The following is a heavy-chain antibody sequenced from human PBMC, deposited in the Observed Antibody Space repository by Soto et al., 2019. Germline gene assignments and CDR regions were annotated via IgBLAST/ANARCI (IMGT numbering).Heavy chain of an antibody. CDR1: GFTLSSYA. CDR2: ISSNGGST. CDR3: VKADRITMIVVVEDAFDI. V-gene: IGHV3-64D*06. D-gene: IGHD3-22*01. J-gene: IGHJ3*02. Sequence: PGGSLRLSCSASGFTLSSYAMHWVRQAPGKGLEYVSAISSNGGSTYYADSVKGRFTISRDNSKNTLYLQMSSLRAEDTAVYYCVKADRITMIVVVEDAFDIWGQGTTVTV.